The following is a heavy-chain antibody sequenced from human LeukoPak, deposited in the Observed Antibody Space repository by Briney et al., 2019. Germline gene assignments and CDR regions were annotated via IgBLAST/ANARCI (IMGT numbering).Heavy chain of an antibody. Sequence: GGSLRLSCAASGFTFSSYSMNWVRQAPGKGLEWVSYISSSSSTIYYADSVKGRFTISRDNAKNSLYLQMNSLRAEDTAVYYCAKELVYSSSWYYYYYGMDVWGQGTTVTVSS. J-gene: IGHJ6*02. CDR2: ISSSSSTI. CDR3: AKELVYSSSWYYYYYGMDV. V-gene: IGHV3-48*01. CDR1: GFTFSSYS. D-gene: IGHD6-13*01.